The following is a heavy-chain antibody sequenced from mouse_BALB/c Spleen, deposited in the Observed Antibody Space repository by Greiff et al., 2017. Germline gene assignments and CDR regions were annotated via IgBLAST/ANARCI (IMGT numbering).Heavy chain of an antibody. CDR3: ARGATVGGDY. V-gene: IGHV14-1*02. CDR1: GFNIKDYY. Sequence: EVQLHQSGAELVRPGASVKLSCKASGFNIKDYYMHWVKQRPEQGLEWIGWIDPENGNTIYDPKFQGKASITADTSSNTAYLQLSSLTSEDTAVYYCARGATVGGDYWGQGTTLTVSS. J-gene: IGHJ2*01. D-gene: IGHD1-1*01. CDR2: IDPENGNT.